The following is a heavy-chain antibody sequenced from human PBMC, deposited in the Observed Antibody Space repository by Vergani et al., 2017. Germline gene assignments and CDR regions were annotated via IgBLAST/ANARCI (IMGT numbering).Heavy chain of an antibody. Sequence: QVQILQSGGGVVQPGGSLRLSCTLSGFTLNTYGIHWVRQAPGKGLEWVSFIRFDGSSEYYGDSVKGRFTISRDKSQNTVNLQMNSLRTEDTAVYFCANSVIARNVDVAYFGMDFWGRGTTVTVCS. CDR3: ANSVIARNVDVAYFGMDF. CDR1: GFTLNTYG. CDR2: IRFDGSSE. J-gene: IGHJ6*02. V-gene: IGHV3-30*02. D-gene: IGHD2-2*03.